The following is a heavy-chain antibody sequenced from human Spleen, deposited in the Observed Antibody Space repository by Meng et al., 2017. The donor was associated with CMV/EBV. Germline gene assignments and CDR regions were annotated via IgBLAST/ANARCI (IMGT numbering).Heavy chain of an antibody. CDR1: GFTFSNYW. CDR3: VKDQMDTAVFYYYGMDV. V-gene: IGHV3-74*01. Sequence: GESLKISCAASGFTFSNYWMHWVRQAPGKGLVWVSHINTDGSDTNYADSVKGRFTISRDNAKDTVYLQMNSLRAEDTAVYYCVKDQMDTAVFYYYGMDVWGQGTTVTVSS. D-gene: IGHD5-18*01. CDR2: INTDGSDT. J-gene: IGHJ6*02.